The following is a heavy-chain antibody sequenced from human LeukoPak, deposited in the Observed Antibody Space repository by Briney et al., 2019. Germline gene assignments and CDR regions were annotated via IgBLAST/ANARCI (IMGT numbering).Heavy chain of an antibody. J-gene: IGHJ4*02. V-gene: IGHV3-30*04. Sequence: GRSLRLSCAASGFTFSNYAIHWVRQAPGKGLEWVAVISYDGSNKYYADSVKGRFTISRDNSKNTLYLQMNSLRADDTAVYYCARDLRYSSSTTFDYWGQGTLVTVSS. CDR2: ISYDGSNK. CDR3: ARDLRYSSSTTFDY. D-gene: IGHD6-6*01. CDR1: GFTFSNYA.